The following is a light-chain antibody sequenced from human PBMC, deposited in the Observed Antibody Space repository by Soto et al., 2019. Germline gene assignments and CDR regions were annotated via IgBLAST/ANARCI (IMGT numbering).Light chain of an antibody. CDR3: QSYDTSVSGARV. CDR1: RYNIGAGYD. Sequence: QSVLTQPPSVSGAPGQRVTISCTGSRYNIGAGYDVHWYQQIPGTAPKLLIYRNHDRPSGVPDRFSGSKSGTSASLAITGLQAEDEADYYCQSYDTSVSGARVFGGGTKLTVL. V-gene: IGLV1-40*01. CDR2: RNH. J-gene: IGLJ3*02.